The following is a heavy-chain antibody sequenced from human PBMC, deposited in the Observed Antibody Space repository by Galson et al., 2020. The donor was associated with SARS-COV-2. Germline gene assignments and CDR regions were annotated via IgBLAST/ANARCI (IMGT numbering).Heavy chain of an antibody. D-gene: IGHD3-10*01. CDR3: ATSYAHRRRVRRGVDY. Sequence: ASVKVSCKVSGYTLTELSMHWVRQAPGKGLECMGGFDPEDGETIYAQKFQGRVTMTEDTSTDTAYMELSSLRSEDTAVYYCATSYAHRRRVRRGVDYWGKGTLVTVSS. V-gene: IGHV1-24*01. J-gene: IGHJ4*02. CDR2: FDPEDGET. CDR1: GYTLTELS.